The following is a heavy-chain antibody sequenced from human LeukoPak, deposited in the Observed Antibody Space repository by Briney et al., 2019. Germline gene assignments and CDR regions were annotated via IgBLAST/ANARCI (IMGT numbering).Heavy chain of an antibody. V-gene: IGHV4-59*08. D-gene: IGHD4-17*01. CDR2: IYYSGST. CDR1: GGSISSYY. J-gene: IGHJ4*02. Sequence: SETLSLTCTVSGGSISSYYWSWIPQPPGKGLEGNGYIYYSGSTNYNPSLKRPATISVHTPKNHFSLKRSSVTAADTAVYYCARLIDYGDNFDYWGQGTLVTVSS. CDR3: ARLIDYGDNFDY.